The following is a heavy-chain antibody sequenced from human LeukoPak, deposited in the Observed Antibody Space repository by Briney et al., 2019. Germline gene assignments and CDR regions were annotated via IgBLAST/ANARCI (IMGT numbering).Heavy chain of an antibody. CDR2: IYSGGST. V-gene: IGHV3-53*01. CDR1: GFTVSSNY. J-gene: IGHJ4*02. D-gene: IGHD2-8*01. CDR3: AXXXXXXXXXXXXXXTKLFDY. Sequence: GGSLRLSCAASGFTVSSNYMSWVRQAPGKGLEWVSVIYSGGSTYYADSVKGRFTISRDNSKNTLYLQMNSLRAEDTAVYYCAXXXXXXXXXXXXXXTKLFDYWGQGTLVTVSS.